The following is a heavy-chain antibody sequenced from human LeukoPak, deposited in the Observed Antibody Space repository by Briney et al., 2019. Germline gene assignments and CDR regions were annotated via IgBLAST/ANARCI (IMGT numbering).Heavy chain of an antibody. D-gene: IGHD6-13*01. CDR1: GYTFSSYG. CDR3: ASQQQLVLLDWFDP. Sequence: ASVKVSCKASGYTFSSYGISWVRQAPGQGLEWMGWMNPNSGNTGYAQKFQGRVTITRNTSISTAYMELSSLRSEDTAVYYCASQQQLVLLDWFDPWGQGTLVTVSS. V-gene: IGHV1-8*03. J-gene: IGHJ5*02. CDR2: MNPNSGNT.